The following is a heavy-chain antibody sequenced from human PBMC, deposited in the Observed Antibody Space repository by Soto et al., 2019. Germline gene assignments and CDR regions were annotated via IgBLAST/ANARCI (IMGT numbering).Heavy chain of an antibody. CDR1: GFTFSGSA. V-gene: IGHV3-73*01. CDR2: IRSKANSYAT. D-gene: IGHD5-12*01. J-gene: IGHJ4*02. CDR3: TSPEGYSGYDGY. Sequence: GGSLRLSCAASGFTFSGSAMHWVRQASGKGLEWVGRIRSKANSYATAYAASVKGRFTISRDDSKNTAYLQINSLKTEDTAVYYCTSPEGYSGYDGYWGQGTLVTVSS.